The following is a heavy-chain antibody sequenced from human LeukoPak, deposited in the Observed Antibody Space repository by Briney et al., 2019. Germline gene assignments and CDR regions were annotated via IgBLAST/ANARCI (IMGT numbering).Heavy chain of an antibody. V-gene: IGHV4-59*01. CDR3: ARNNEGPSYSSSWNNWFDP. CDR2: IYYSGST. CDR1: GGSLSSYY. D-gene: IGHD6-13*01. Sequence: SETLSLTCAVSGGSLSSYYWSWIRQPPGKGLEWIGYIYYSGSTNYNPSLKSRVTISADTSKNQFSLKLSSVSAADTAVYYCARNNEGPSYSSSWNNWFDPGGQGTLVTVSS. J-gene: IGHJ5*02.